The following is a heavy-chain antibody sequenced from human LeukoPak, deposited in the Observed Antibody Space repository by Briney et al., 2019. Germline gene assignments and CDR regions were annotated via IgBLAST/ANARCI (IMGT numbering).Heavy chain of an antibody. V-gene: IGHV1-2*02. CDR3: ARVSGYFDY. J-gene: IGHJ4*02. CDR2: INPNSGGT. CDR1: GGTFSGYA. Sequence: ASVKVSCKASGGTFSGYAISWVRQAPGQGLEWMGWINPNSGGTNYAQKFQGRVTMTRDTSISTAYMELSRLRSDDAAVYYCARVSGYFDYWGQGTLVTVSS. D-gene: IGHD3-9*01.